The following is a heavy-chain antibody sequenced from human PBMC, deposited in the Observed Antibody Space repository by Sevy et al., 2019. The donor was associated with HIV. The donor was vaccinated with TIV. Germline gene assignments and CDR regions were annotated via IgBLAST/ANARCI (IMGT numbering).Heavy chain of an antibody. D-gene: IGHD2-2*01. CDR3: AKTINSGGGAVPAANYYYYGMDV. CDR1: EFIFSDYA. Sequence: GGSLRLSCAASEFIFSDYAMNWVRQTPGKGLEWVSSINGKGRSTHYADSVEGRFTISRDNSKNTLYLQMNSLRAADTAVYYCAKTINSGGGAVPAANYYYYGMDVWGQGTTVTVSS. V-gene: IGHV3-23*01. CDR2: INGKGRST. J-gene: IGHJ6*02.